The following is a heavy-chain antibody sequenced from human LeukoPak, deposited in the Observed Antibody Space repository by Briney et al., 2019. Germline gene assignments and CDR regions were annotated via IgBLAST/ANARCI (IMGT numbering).Heavy chain of an antibody. V-gene: IGHV3-33*01. Sequence: PGRSLRLSCAASGFTFSSYGMHWVRQAPGKGLEWVAGIWYDGSKKDCADSVKGRFTISRDNSKNTLYLQMNSLRDEDTAVYYCARDAYKSTWYTDSWGQGTLVTVSA. CDR3: ARDAYKSTWYTDS. J-gene: IGHJ4*02. CDR1: GFTFSSYG. CDR2: IWYDGSKK. D-gene: IGHD6-13*01.